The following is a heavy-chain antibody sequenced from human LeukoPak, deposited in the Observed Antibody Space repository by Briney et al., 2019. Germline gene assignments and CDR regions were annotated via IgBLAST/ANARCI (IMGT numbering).Heavy chain of an antibody. CDR3: ARAGGSGSYWN. D-gene: IGHD3-10*01. V-gene: IGHV3-21*01. CDR1: GFTFSSYS. CDR2: TSSSSSYI. Sequence: GGSLRLSCAASGFTFSSYSMNWVRQAPGKGLEWVSSTSSSSSYIYYADSVKGRFTISRDNAKNSLYLQMNSLRAEDTAVYYCARAGGSGSYWNWGQGTLVTVSS. J-gene: IGHJ4*02.